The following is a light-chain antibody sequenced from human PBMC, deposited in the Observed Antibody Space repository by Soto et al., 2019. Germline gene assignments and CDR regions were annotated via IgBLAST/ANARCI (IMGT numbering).Light chain of an antibody. CDR1: QSVSSK. CDR2: DAS. Sequence: EIAMKQSAGTPSGAPGERAALSARASQSVSSKLAWYQQKPGQAPRLLIYDASTRATGIPARFSGSGSGTEFTPTLSSLQSEDFAVYSSQQFNTWPRTFGQGTKVDIK. J-gene: IGKJ1*01. V-gene: IGKV3-15*01. CDR3: QQFNTWPRT.